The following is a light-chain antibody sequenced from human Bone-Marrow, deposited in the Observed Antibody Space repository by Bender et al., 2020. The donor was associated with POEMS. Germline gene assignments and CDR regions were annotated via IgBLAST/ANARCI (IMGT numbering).Light chain of an antibody. J-gene: IGLJ1*01. CDR2: EGT. CDR1: SSDVGSYNL. V-gene: IGLV2-14*02. CDR3: SSYTSSATYV. Sequence: QSALTQPASVSGSPGQSITISCTGTSSDVGSYNLISWYQQHPGKAPKLMIYEGTQRPSGVSHRFSGSKSGNTASLTISGLQAEDEGDYFCSSYTSSATYVFGTGTKVTVL.